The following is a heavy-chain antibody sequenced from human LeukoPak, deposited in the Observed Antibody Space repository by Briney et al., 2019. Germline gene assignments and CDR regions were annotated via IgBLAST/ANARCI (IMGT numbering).Heavy chain of an antibody. CDR1: GFTFSSHW. J-gene: IGHJ4*02. Sequence: PGGSLRLSCAASGFTFSSHWMHWVRQGPGKGLVWVSRINSDGSYTNYADSVKGRFTISRDNAKNTLYLQMNSLKTEDTAVYYCTTDFEVVTAIPLYWGQGTLVTVSS. CDR3: TTDFEVVTAIPLY. V-gene: IGHV3-74*01. CDR2: INSDGSYT. D-gene: IGHD2-21*02.